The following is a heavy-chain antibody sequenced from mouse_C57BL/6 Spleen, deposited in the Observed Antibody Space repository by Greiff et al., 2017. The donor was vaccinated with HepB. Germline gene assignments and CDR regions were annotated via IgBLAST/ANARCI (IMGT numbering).Heavy chain of an antibody. V-gene: IGHV6-6*01. CDR3: TAYSVYAMDY. J-gene: IGHJ4*01. Sequence: EVQGVESGGGLVQPGGSMKLSCAASGFTFSDAWMDWVRQSPEKGLEWVAEIRNKANNHATYYAESVKGRFTISRDDSKSSVYLQMNSLRAEDTGIYYCTAYSVYAMDYWGQGTSVTVSS. CDR2: IRNKANNHAT. CDR1: GFTFSDAW. D-gene: IGHD2-12*01.